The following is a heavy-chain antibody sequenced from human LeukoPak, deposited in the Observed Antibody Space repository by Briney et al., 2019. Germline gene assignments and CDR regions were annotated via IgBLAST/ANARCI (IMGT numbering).Heavy chain of an antibody. D-gene: IGHD6-19*01. CDR3: ARDGYSSGWLLYMDV. Sequence: GGSLSLLCPACGFTVSSNYLSWVRQAPGKGLEWVSVIYSGGSTYYADSVKGRFTISRDNSKNTLYLQMNSLRAEDTAVYYCARDGYSSGWLLYMDVWGKGTTVTVSS. CDR1: GFTVSSNY. J-gene: IGHJ6*03. CDR2: IYSGGST. V-gene: IGHV3-53*01.